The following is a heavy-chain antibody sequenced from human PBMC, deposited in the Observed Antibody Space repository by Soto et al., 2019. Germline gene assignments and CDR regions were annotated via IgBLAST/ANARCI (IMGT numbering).Heavy chain of an antibody. CDR2: IFWNADK. CDR3: ARAYYIGACYYFPRY. V-gene: IGHV2-5*01. Sequence: QITLKESGPTLVKPTQTLTLTCTFSGFSLSTSGVGVAWIRKPPGKALDWLELIFWNADKRYSPSLKSRLTITKDTSKNQVVLTVTNMDPVDTATYSRARAYYIGACYYFPRYWGQGTLVTVSS. CDR1: GFSLSTSGVG. J-gene: IGHJ4*02. D-gene: IGHD3-22*01.